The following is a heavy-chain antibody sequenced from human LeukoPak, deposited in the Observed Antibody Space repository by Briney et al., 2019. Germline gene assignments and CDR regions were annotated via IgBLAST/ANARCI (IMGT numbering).Heavy chain of an antibody. CDR3: ARGITIFGVVLYFDY. CDR1: GGSISSYY. CDR2: IDYSGST. Sequence: NPSETLSLTCTVSGGSISSYYWSWIRQPPGKGLEWIGYIDYSGSTNYNPSLKIRVTISVDTSKNQFSLKLSSVTAADTAVYYCARGITIFGVVLYFDYWGQGTLVTVSS. J-gene: IGHJ4*02. D-gene: IGHD3-3*01. V-gene: IGHV4-59*01.